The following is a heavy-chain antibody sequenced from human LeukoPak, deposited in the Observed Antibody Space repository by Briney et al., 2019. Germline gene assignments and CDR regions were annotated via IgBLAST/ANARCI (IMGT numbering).Heavy chain of an antibody. D-gene: IGHD3-10*01. CDR3: ARGHRDYLDWFDP. Sequence: PSETLSLTCTVSGGSISSSSYYWGWIRQPPGKGLEWIGSIYYSGSTNYNPSLKSRVTISVDTSKNQFSLKLRSVTAADTAVYYCARGHRDYLDWFDPWGQGTLVTVSS. CDR2: IYYSGST. J-gene: IGHJ5*02. CDR1: GGSISSSSYY. V-gene: IGHV4-39*07.